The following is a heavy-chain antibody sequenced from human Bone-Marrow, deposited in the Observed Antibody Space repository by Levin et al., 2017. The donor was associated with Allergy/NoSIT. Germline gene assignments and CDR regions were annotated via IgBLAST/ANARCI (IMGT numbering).Heavy chain of an antibody. Sequence: SETLSLSCAVYGGSLSIYSWTWIRQAPGKGLEWIGEIDHSRSTNYSPSLKSRVTISVDTSKNQVYLKLSSVTAAATAVYYCARVGSGWSQGAFDIWGQGTTVTVSS. D-gene: IGHD6-19*01. CDR2: IDHSRST. CDR3: ARVGSGWSQGAFDI. V-gene: IGHV4-34*01. CDR1: GGSLSIYS. J-gene: IGHJ3*02.